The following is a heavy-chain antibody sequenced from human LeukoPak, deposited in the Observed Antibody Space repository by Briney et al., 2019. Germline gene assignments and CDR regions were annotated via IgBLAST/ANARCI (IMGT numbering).Heavy chain of an antibody. D-gene: IGHD5-24*01. CDR3: ARGNRDGYNFGYFDY. V-gene: IGHV3-53*01. J-gene: IGHJ4*02. Sequence: PGGSLRLSCAASGFTFDDYGMSWVRQAPGKGLEWVAVIYSGGSTYYADSVKGRFTISRDNSKNTLYLQMNSLRAEDTAVYYCARGNRDGYNFGYFDYWGQGTLVTVSS. CDR2: IYSGGST. CDR1: GFTFDDYG.